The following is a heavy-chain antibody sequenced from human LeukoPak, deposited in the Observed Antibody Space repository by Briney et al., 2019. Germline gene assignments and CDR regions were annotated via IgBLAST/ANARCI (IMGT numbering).Heavy chain of an antibody. V-gene: IGHV1-8*01. CDR2: MNPNSGNT. D-gene: IGHD2-2*01. J-gene: IGHJ3*02. Sequence: ASVKVSCKASGYTFTSYDINWVRQATGQGLEWMGWMNPNSGNTGYAQKFQGRVTMTRNTSISTAYMELSSLRSEDTAVYYCARVGVVVPAAMAGGHAFDIWGQGTMVTVSS. CDR3: ARVGVVVPAAMAGGHAFDI. CDR1: GYTFTSYD.